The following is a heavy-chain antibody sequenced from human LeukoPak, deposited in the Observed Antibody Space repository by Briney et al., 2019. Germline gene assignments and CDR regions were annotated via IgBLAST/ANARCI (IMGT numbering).Heavy chain of an antibody. V-gene: IGHV3-7*01. Sequence: GGSLRLSCAASGFTFSDYYMSWIRQAPGKGLEWVANIKQDGSEKYYVDSVKGRFTISRDNAKNSLYLQMNTLRAEDTAVYYCARVRSPRYFDYWGQGTLVTVSS. J-gene: IGHJ4*02. CDR1: GFTFSDYY. CDR3: ARVRSPRYFDY. CDR2: IKQDGSEK.